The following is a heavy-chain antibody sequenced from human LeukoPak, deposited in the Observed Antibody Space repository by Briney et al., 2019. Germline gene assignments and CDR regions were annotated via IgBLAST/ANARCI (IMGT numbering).Heavy chain of an antibody. CDR3: AREVRPYNWFDP. Sequence: GGSLRLSCAASGFTFSSYAMSWVRQAPGKGLGWVSAISGSGGSTYYADSVKGRFTISRDNSKNTLYLQMNSLRAEDTAVYYCAREVRPYNWFDPWGQGTLVTVSS. CDR2: ISGSGGST. J-gene: IGHJ5*02. CDR1: GFTFSSYA. D-gene: IGHD1-1*01. V-gene: IGHV3-23*01.